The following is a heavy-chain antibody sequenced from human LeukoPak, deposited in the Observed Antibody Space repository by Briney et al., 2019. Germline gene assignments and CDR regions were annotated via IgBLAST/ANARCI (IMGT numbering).Heavy chain of an antibody. CDR2: IYGGGNI. Sequence: GGSLRLSCAASGFTVSSNYMNWVRQASGKGLEWVSVIYGGGNIYYADSVKGRFTISRDNSRNTLYLQMNSLRAEDTAVYYCARGAGYNYPYYFDYWGQGTLVTVSS. J-gene: IGHJ4*02. V-gene: IGHV3-53*01. CDR1: GFTVSSNY. D-gene: IGHD5-24*01. CDR3: ARGAGYNYPYYFDY.